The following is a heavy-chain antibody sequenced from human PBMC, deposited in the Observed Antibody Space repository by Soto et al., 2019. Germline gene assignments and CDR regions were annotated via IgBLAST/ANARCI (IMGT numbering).Heavy chain of an antibody. CDR3: ARDFTPRLSVVVPAAILHFTQYYYGMDV. V-gene: IGHV3-48*02. J-gene: IGHJ6*02. CDR1: GFTFSSYS. CDR2: ISSSSSTI. D-gene: IGHD2-2*02. Sequence: EVQLVESGGGLVQPGGSLRLSCAASGFTFSSYSMNWVRQAPGKGLEWVSYISSSSSTIYYADSVKGRFTISRDNAKNSLYLQMNSLRDEDTAVYYCARDFTPRLSVVVPAAILHFTQYYYGMDVWGQGTTVTVSS.